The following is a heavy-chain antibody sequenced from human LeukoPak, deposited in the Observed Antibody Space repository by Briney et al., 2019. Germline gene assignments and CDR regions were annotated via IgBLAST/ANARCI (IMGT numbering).Heavy chain of an antibody. CDR3: ARAYCGGDCYANYYGMDV. V-gene: IGHV1-18*01. CDR2: ISAYNGNT. J-gene: IGHJ6*02. CDR1: GYTFTSYG. Sequence: ASVKVSCKASGYTFTSYGISWVRQAPGQGLEWMGWISAYNGNTNYAQKLQGRVTMTTDTSTSTAYMELRSLRSDDTAVYYCARAYCGGDCYANYYGMDVWGQGTTVTVSS. D-gene: IGHD2-21*02.